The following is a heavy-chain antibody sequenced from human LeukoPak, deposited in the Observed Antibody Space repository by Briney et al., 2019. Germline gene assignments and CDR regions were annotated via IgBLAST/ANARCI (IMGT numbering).Heavy chain of an antibody. J-gene: IGHJ5*02. CDR3: ARSEVVAASNWFDP. Sequence: SETLSLTCTVSGGSISSYYWSWIRQPPGKGLEWIGYIYYSGSTNYNPSLKSRVTISVDTSKNQSSLKLSSVTAADTAVYYCARSEVVAASNWFDPWGQRTLVTVSS. CDR2: IYYSGST. CDR1: GGSISSYY. D-gene: IGHD2-15*01. V-gene: IGHV4-59*01.